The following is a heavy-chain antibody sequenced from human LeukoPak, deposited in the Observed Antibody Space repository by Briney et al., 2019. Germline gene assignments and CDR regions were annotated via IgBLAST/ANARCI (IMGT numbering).Heavy chain of an antibody. V-gene: IGHV1-69*01. CDR1: GGTFSSYA. CDR2: IIPIFGTA. CDR3: ARSPGGYSLLIYDAFDI. D-gene: IGHD3-10*01. Sequence: SVKVSCKASGGTFSSYAISWVRQAPGQGLEWMGGIIPIFGTANYAQKFQGRVTITADESTSTAYMELSSLRSEDTAVYYCARSPGGYSLLIYDAFDIWGQGTMVTVSS. J-gene: IGHJ3*02.